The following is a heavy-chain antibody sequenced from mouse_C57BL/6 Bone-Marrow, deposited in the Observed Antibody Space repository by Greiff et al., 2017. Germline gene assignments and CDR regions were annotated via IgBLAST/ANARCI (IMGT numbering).Heavy chain of an antibody. CDR3: VRRDYGY. J-gene: IGHJ4*01. V-gene: IGHV10-1*01. Sequence: EVKLLESGGGLVQPKGSLKLSCAASGFSFNTYAMNWVRQAPGKGVEWVARIRSKSNNYATYYADSVKDRFTTSRDDSESMLYLQMNNLKTEDTAMYYCVRRDYGYWGQGTSVTVSS. CDR2: IRSKSNNYAT. D-gene: IGHD2-4*01. CDR1: GFSFNTYA.